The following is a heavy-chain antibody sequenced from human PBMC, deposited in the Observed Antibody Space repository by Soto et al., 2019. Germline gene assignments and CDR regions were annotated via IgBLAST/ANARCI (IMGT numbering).Heavy chain of an antibody. Sequence: QITLKESGPTLVKPTQTLTLTCTFSGFSLNSSGVGVGWIRQPPGKALDWLALIYWNDEKHYSPSLKSRLTITEDASKHQVVLTVTNMDPVDTATYYCAHRRFAKYSSLPADFDYWGQVILVTVSS. J-gene: IGHJ4*02. CDR3: AHRRFAKYSSLPADFDY. V-gene: IGHV2-5*01. D-gene: IGHD6-6*01. CDR2: IYWNDEK. CDR1: GFSLNSSGVG.